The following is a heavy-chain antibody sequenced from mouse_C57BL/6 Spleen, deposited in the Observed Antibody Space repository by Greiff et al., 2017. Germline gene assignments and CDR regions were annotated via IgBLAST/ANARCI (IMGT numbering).Heavy chain of an antibody. CDR1: GFTFSSYA. D-gene: IGHD2-5*01. CDR3: ARDAYYSTLYDMDY. V-gene: IGHV5-4*01. Sequence: EVKLMESGGGLVKPGGSLKLSCAASGFTFSSYAMSWVRQTPEKRLEWVATISDGGSYTYYPDNVKGRFTISRDNAKNNLYLQMSHLKSEDTAMYYCARDAYYSTLYDMDYWGQGTSVTVSS. CDR2: ISDGGSYT. J-gene: IGHJ4*01.